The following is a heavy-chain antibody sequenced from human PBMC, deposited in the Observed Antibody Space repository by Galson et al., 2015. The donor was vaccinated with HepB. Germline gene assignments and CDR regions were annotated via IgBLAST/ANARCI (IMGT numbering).Heavy chain of an antibody. CDR2: ISWNSGSV. J-gene: IGHJ6*02. D-gene: IGHD6-6*01. CDR1: GFTFDDYA. Sequence: SLRLSCAASGFTFDDYAIHWVRQAPGMGLEWVSGISWNSGSVGYADSVKGRFTISRDNAKNSLYLQMNSLRPEDTALYYCAKNIAARRDYYYYGMDVWDQGTTVTVSS. V-gene: IGHV3-9*01. CDR3: AKNIAARRDYYYYGMDV.